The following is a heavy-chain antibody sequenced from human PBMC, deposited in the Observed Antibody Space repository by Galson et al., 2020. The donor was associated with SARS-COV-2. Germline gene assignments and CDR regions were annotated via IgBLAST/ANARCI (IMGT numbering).Heavy chain of an antibody. V-gene: IGHV1-18*04. CDR3: VRDESGGWWSDSFDD. CDR2: ISGYNGNK. J-gene: IGHJ3*01. D-gene: IGHD1-26*01. CDR1: GYSFNNYG. Sequence: ASVKVSCKASGYSFNNYGVSWVRQAPGQGLEWMGWISGYNGNKNFDQKVRERVTLTTDTQTSKAYMELKSLRYDDTAGYYCVRDESGGWWSDSFDDWGQGTVVTVSS.